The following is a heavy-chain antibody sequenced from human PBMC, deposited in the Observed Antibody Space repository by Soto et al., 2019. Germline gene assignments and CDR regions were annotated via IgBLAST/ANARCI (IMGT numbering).Heavy chain of an antibody. CDR1: GYTFFTYD. V-gene: IGHV1-18*01. CDR3: ARHHGPTTSENWFDP. D-gene: IGHD5-12*01. Sequence: QVHLVQSGVEVKTPGASVKVSCQASGYTFFTYDISWVRQARGQGLEWMGWISTYRGDTKYAQKFQGRVTMTTDTTTTTAYRGLRSLRSDDTAVYYCARHHGPTTSENWFDPWGQGTLVTVSS. CDR2: ISTYRGDT. J-gene: IGHJ5*02.